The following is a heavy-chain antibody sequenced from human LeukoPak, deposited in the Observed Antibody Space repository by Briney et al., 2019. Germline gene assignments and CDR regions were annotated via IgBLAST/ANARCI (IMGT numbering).Heavy chain of an antibody. CDR1: GFTFSSYA. V-gene: IGHV3-23*01. CDR3: AKDHQAGFGELLCAFDI. J-gene: IGHJ3*02. Sequence: GGSLRLSCAASGFTFSSYAMSWVRQAPGKGLEWVSAISGSGGSTYYADSVKGRFTISRDNSKNTLYLQMNSLRAEDTAVYYCAKDHQAGFGELLCAFDIWGQGTMVTVSS. CDR2: ISGSGGST. D-gene: IGHD3-10*01.